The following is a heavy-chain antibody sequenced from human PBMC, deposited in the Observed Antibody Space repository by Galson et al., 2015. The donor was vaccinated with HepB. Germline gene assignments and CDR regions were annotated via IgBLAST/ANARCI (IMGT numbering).Heavy chain of an antibody. CDR3: ARLLGSGSYFPGYYYYYMDV. CDR2: IYPGDSDT. J-gene: IGHJ6*03. Sequence: QSGAEVKKPGESLKISCKGSGYSFTSYWIGWVRQMPGKGLEWMGIIYPGDSDTRYSPSFQGQVTISADKSISTAYLQWSSLKASDTAMYYCARLLGSGSYFPGYYYYYMDVWGKGTTVTVSS. CDR1: GYSFTSYW. V-gene: IGHV5-51*01. D-gene: IGHD3-10*02.